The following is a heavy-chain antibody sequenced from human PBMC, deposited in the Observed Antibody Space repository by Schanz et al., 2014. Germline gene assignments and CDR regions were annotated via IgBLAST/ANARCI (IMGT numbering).Heavy chain of an antibody. J-gene: IGHJ4*02. D-gene: IGHD3-22*01. CDR2: ISSSSSYT. CDR1: GFTFRSYG. V-gene: IGHV3-48*04. CDR3: AKDGRLPYYGTGSDFDY. Sequence: VQLLESGGGLVRPGGSLRLSCAASGFTFRSYGMHWVRQAPGKGLEWVSYISSSSSYTNYADSVKGRFTISRDNAKNSLYLQMNSLRAGDTAVYYCAKDGRLPYYGTGSDFDYWGQGTLVAVSS.